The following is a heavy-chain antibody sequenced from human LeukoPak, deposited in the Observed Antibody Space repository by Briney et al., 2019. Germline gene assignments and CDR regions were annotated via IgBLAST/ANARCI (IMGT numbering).Heavy chain of an antibody. CDR3: AVYCGGDCYSGVNNWFDP. CDR1: GDSISSYY. J-gene: IGHJ5*02. D-gene: IGHD2-21*02. CDR2: IYYSGST. Sequence: PSETLSLTCTVSGDSISSYYWSWIRQPPGKGLEWIGHIYYSGSTNYYNPSLKSRVTISVDKSKNQFSLKLSSVTAADTAVYYCAVYCGGDCYSGVNNWFDPWGQGTLVTVSS. V-gene: IGHV4-59*12.